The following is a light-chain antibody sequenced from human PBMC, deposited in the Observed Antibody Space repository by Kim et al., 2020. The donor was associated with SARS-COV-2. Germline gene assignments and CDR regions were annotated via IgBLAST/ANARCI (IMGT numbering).Light chain of an antibody. CDR3: LLFYAGARGWV. Sequence: AAVPRKQKPSWFQQKPGQAPMALIPSSSNKHLWTPARFSGSLLGGKAALTLSAVQPEDEADYYCLLFYAGARGWVFGGGTRLTVL. CDR2: SSS. CDR1: AAVPRKQK. V-gene: IGLV7-43*01. J-gene: IGLJ3*02.